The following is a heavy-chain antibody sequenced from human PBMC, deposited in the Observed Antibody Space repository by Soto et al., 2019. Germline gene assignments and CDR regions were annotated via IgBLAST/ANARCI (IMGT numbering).Heavy chain of an antibody. V-gene: IGHV3-13*01. CDR2: IGTAGDT. J-gene: IGHJ5*02. CDR1: GFTFSSYD. Sequence: GGSLRLSCAASGFTFSSYDMHWVRQATGKGLEWVSAIGTAGDTYYPGSVKGRFTISRENAKNSLYLQMNSLRAEDTAVYYCARGSRTSYEFDPWGQGTLVTVSS. D-gene: IGHD2-2*01. CDR3: ARGSRTSYEFDP.